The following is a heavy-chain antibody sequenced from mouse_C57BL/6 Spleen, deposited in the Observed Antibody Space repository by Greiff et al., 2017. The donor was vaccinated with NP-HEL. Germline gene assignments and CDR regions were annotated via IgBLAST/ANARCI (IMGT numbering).Heavy chain of an antibody. V-gene: IGHV1-19*01. Sequence: EVQLQQSGPVLVKPGASVKMSCKASGYTFTDYYMNWVKQSHGKSLEWIGVINPYNGGTSYNQKFKGKATLTVDKSSSTAYMELNSLTSEDSAVYYCARHYGSSNLDYWGQGTTLTVSS. CDR1: GYTFTDYY. D-gene: IGHD1-1*01. J-gene: IGHJ2*01. CDR3: ARHYGSSNLDY. CDR2: INPYNGGT.